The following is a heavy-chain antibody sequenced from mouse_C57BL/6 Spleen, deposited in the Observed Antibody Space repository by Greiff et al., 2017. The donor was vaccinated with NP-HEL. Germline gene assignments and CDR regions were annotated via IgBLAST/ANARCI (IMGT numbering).Heavy chain of an antibody. V-gene: IGHV1-76*01. J-gene: IGHJ3*01. Sequence: QVQLQQSGAELVRPGASVKLSCKASGYTFTDYYINWVKQRPGQGLEWIARIYPGSGNTYYNEKFKGKATLTAEKSSSTAYMQLSSLTSEDSAVYFCAREVTTWFAYWGQGTLVTVSA. CDR3: AREVTTWFAY. CDR2: IYPGSGNT. D-gene: IGHD2-2*01. CDR1: GYTFTDYY.